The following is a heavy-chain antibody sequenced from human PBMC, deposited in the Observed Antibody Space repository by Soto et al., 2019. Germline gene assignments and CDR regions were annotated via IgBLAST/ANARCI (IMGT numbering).Heavy chain of an antibody. J-gene: IGHJ5*02. V-gene: IGHV4-59*02. CDR2: VFDFWST. CDR1: GDSVKSSY. CDR3: ARLIEGDPPHNYFDP. D-gene: IGHD1-26*01. Sequence: QVQLQQSVALLVKPSETLSLTCSVSGDSVKSSYGAWIRQSPGRAPEWVGYVFDFWSTGYHPSLKGRLTISMDTSKNQVSLSLRSVTVAATGIYYCARLIEGDPPHNYFDPWGQGTLVTVSS.